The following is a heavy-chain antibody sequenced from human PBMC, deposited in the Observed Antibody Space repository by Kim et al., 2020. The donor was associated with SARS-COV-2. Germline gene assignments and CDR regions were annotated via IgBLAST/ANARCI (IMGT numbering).Heavy chain of an antibody. Sequence: PSHKSRVTISVDTAKNQFSLELSSVTAADTAVYYCARDSGGYDVGGYFDYWGQGTLVTVSS. D-gene: IGHD5-12*01. CDR3: ARDSGGYDVGGYFDY. V-gene: IGHV4-59*01. J-gene: IGHJ4*02.